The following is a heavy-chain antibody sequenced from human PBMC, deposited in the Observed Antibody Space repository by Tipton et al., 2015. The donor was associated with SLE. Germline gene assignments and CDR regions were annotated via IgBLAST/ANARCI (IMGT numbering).Heavy chain of an antibody. J-gene: IGHJ4*02. Sequence: TLSFTCAVYGGSFSGYYWSWIRQPPGKGLEWIGEINHSGSTHYNPSLKSRVTISVDTSKNQFSLKLSSVTAADTAVYYCARLPRIDGYNRQMDYWGQGTLVTVSS. CDR2: INHSGST. V-gene: IGHV4-34*01. CDR3: ARLPRIDGYNRQMDY. CDR1: GGSFSGYY. D-gene: IGHD5-24*01.